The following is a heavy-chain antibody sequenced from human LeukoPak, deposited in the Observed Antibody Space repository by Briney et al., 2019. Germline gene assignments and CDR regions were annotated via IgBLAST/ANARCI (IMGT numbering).Heavy chain of an antibody. J-gene: IGHJ3*02. Sequence: GGSLRLSCAASGFTFSSYDMHWVRQATGKGLEWVSAIGTAGDTYYPGSVKGRFTISRENAKNSLYLQMNSLRAGDTAVYYCARGVKGLWSRPSGAFDIWGQGTMVTVSS. D-gene: IGHD5-18*01. CDR3: ARGVKGLWSRPSGAFDI. CDR2: IGTAGDT. V-gene: IGHV3-13*01. CDR1: GFTFSSYD.